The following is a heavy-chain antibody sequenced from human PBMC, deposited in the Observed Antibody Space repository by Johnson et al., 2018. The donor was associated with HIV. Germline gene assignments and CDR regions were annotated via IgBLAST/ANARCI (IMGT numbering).Heavy chain of an antibody. CDR1: GFTFSSYW. D-gene: IGHD1-14*01. CDR2: ISYDGSNK. V-gene: IGHV3-30*03. J-gene: IGHJ3*02. Sequence: VRLVESGGGLVQPGGSLRLSCAASGFTFSSYWMHWVRQAPGKGLEWVAVISYDGSNKFYADSVKGRFTISRDNSKNTLYLQMNSLRHEDTAVYYCARDQGELRRTHAFDIWGQGTMVTVSS. CDR3: ARDQGELRRTHAFDI.